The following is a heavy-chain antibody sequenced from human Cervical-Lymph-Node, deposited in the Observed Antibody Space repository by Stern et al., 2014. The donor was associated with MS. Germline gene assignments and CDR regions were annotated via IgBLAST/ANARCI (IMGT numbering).Heavy chain of an antibody. Sequence: VQLVQSGAEVKKPGESLKISCKGSGYTFTNNWIAWVRQMPGKGLEWMGIIYPDASDIRYSPSLQGQVTIPADKPIRTAYLHWCSRKAADSAVYYCAGPPPRRKWDDPNYGMDVWGQGTTVTVSS. CDR2: IYPDASDI. CDR3: AGPPPRRKWDDPNYGMDV. J-gene: IGHJ6*02. CDR1: GYTFTNNW. V-gene: IGHV5-51*04. D-gene: IGHD1-1*01.